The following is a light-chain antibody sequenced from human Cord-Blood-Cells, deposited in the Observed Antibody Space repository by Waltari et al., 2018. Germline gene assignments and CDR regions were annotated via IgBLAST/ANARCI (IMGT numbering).Light chain of an antibody. CDR3: SSYTSSSTWV. J-gene: IGLJ3*02. CDR1: SSDVGGYNY. Sequence: QSALTQPASVSGSPGQSITISRTGTSSDVGGYNYFSWYQQHPGKAPKLMIYEVSNRPSGVSNRFSGSKSGNTASLTISGLQAEDEADYYCSSYTSSSTWVFGGGTKLTVL. V-gene: IGLV2-14*01. CDR2: EVS.